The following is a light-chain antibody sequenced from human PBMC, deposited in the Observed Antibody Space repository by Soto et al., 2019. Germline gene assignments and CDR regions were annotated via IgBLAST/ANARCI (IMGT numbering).Light chain of an antibody. CDR3: HQYGYSPNT. CDR1: RSINSRY. CDR2: GAS. Sequence: EIVLTQSPGTLSLSPGERATLSCRASRSINSRYLAWYQQKPGQAPRLLIYGASRRAPGIPDRFSGSGSGTDFTLTISRLEPEDFAVYHCHQYGYSPNTFGQGTKLEI. V-gene: IGKV3-20*01. J-gene: IGKJ2*01.